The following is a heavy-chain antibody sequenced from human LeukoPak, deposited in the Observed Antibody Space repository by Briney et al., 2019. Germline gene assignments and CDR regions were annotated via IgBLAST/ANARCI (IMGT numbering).Heavy chain of an antibody. J-gene: IGHJ4*02. D-gene: IGHD2-2*02. CDR3: ARDPNTSDFDY. Sequence: SETLSLTCTVSGGSITSSSDYWGWIRQPPGKGLEWIGSISYSGNTFYNPSLRSRVTTSIDTSKNQFSLRLSSVTAADTAVYYCARDPNTSDFDYWGQGTLVTVSS. V-gene: IGHV4-39*07. CDR2: ISYSGNT. CDR1: GGSITSSSDY.